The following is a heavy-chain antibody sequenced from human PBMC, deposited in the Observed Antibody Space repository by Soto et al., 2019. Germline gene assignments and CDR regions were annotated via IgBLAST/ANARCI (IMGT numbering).Heavy chain of an antibody. D-gene: IGHD6-19*01. CDR2: ITPSSDTI. CDR1: GFTFSSYS. J-gene: IGHJ4*02. V-gene: IGHV3-48*02. Sequence: PGGSLSLSCAASGFTFSSYSMNWVRQAPGKGLEWVSYITPSSDTIYYADSVKGRFTISRDNGKNSRYLQMNSLRDEDTAGYYCARDIGSGWYYFDYWGQGNMVTGSA. CDR3: ARDIGSGWYYFDY.